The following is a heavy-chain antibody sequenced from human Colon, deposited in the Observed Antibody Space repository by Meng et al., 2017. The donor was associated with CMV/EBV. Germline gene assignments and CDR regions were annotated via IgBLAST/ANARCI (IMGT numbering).Heavy chain of an antibody. CDR1: GYTFTSYG. D-gene: IGHD3-22*01. Sequence: ASVKVSCKASGYTFTSYGITWVRQAPGQGLEWMGWINTYNGDTNYAQNLQGRVTMTTDTSTSTAYMELRSLRSDDTAVYYCAKVGLGYYERSGFDYWGQGTLVTVSS. J-gene: IGHJ4*02. CDR2: INTYNGDT. V-gene: IGHV1-18*01. CDR3: AKVGLGYYERSGFDY.